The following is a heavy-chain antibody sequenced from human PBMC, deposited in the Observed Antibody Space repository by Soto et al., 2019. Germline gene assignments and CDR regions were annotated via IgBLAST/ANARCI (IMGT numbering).Heavy chain of an antibody. Sequence: EVQLLESGGGLVQPGGSLRLSCAASGFTFSSYAMSWVRQAPGKGLEWVSAISGSGGSTYYADSVKGRFTISRDNSKKTLYLQMNSLRAEDTAVYYCAAEGGYDYYYYYYMDVWGKGTTVTVSS. CDR2: ISGSGGST. CDR1: GFTFSSYA. J-gene: IGHJ6*03. D-gene: IGHD5-12*01. CDR3: AAEGGYDYYYYYYMDV. V-gene: IGHV3-23*01.